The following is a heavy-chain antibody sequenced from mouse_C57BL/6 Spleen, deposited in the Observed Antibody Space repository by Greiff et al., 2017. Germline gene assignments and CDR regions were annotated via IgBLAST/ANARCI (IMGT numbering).Heavy chain of an antibody. D-gene: IGHD1-1*01. V-gene: IGHV5-17*01. CDR2: ISSGSSTI. CDR1: GFTFSDYG. Sequence: EVQLVESGGGLVKPGGSLKLSCAASGFTFSDYGMHWVRQAPEKGLEWVAYISSGSSTIYYADTVKGRFTISRDNAKNTLFLQMTSLRSEDTAMYYCASAYGSLYYAMDYWGQGTSGTVSS. CDR3: ASAYGSLYYAMDY. J-gene: IGHJ4*01.